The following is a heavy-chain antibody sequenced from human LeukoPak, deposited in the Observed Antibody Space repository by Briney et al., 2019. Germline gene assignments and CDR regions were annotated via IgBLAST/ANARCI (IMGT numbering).Heavy chain of an antibody. V-gene: IGHV3-30*02. CDR2: IRYDGNNQ. CDR3: ARTAAIERVDY. CDR1: GFTFSTCG. D-gene: IGHD2-2*01. Sequence: GGSLRLSCAASGFTFSTCGMHWVRQAPGKGLEWVTYIRYDGNNQFYADSVKGRFTISRDNSKNTLYLQMSSLRAEDTALYYCARTAAIERVDYWGQGTLVTVSS. J-gene: IGHJ4*02.